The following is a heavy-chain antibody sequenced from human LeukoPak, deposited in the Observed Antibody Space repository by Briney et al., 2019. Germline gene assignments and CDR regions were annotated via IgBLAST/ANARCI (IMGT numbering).Heavy chain of an antibody. CDR2: IYPGDSDT. J-gene: IGHJ4*02. CDR1: GYSFTSYW. D-gene: IGHD5-24*01. Sequence: AGESLKISCKGSGYSFTSYWIGWVRQMPGKGLEWMGIIYPGDSDTRYSPSFQGQVTISADKSISTAYLQCSSLKASDTAMYNCARHRDGYNYVPYFDYWGQGTLVTVSS. CDR3: ARHRDGYNYVPYFDY. V-gene: IGHV5-51*01.